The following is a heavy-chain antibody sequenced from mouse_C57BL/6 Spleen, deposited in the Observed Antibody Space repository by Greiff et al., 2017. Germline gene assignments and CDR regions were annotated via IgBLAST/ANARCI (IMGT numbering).Heavy chain of an antibody. Sequence: EVMLVESGGGLVKPGGSLKLSCAASGFTFSSYTMSWVRQTPEKRLEWVATISGGGGNTYYPDSVKGRFTISRDNAKNTLYLQMSSLRSEDTALYYCARQRGDSNIFAYWGQGTLVTVSA. CDR3: ARQRGDSNIFAY. CDR1: GFTFSSYT. CDR2: ISGGGGNT. J-gene: IGHJ3*01. D-gene: IGHD2-5*01. V-gene: IGHV5-9*01.